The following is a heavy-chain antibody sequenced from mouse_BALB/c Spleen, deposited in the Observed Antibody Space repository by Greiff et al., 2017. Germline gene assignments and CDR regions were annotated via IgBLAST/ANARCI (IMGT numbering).Heavy chain of an antibody. CDR2: ISSGGSYT. Sequence: VESGGGLVKPGGSLKLSCAASGFTFSSYAMSWVRQTPEKRLEWVATISSGGSYTYYPDSVKGRFTISRDNAKNTLYLQMSSLRSEDTAMYYCARGGDYDFAYWGQGTLVTVSA. CDR1: GFTFSSYA. J-gene: IGHJ3*01. D-gene: IGHD2-4*01. CDR3: ARGGDYDFAY. V-gene: IGHV5-9-3*01.